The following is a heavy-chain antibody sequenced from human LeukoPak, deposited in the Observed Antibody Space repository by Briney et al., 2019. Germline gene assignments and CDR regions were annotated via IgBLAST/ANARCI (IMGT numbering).Heavy chain of an antibody. CDR3: ARGQRLRWERIYFQH. CDR2: INHSGST. D-gene: IGHD4-23*01. V-gene: IGHV4-34*01. Sequence: SETLSLTCAVYGGSFSGYYWSWIRQPPGKGLEWIGEINHSGSTNDNPSLKSRVTISVDTSKNQFSLKLSSVTAADTAVYYCARGQRLRWERIYFQHWGQGTLVTVSS. J-gene: IGHJ1*01. CDR1: GGSFSGYY.